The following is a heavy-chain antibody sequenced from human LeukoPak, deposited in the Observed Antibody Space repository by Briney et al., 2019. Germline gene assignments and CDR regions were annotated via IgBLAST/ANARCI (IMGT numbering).Heavy chain of an antibody. V-gene: IGHV5-51*01. J-gene: IGHJ3*01. D-gene: IGHD5/OR15-5a*01. CDR1: GYTFSSFW. CDR3: ASRLIYASAFDL. CDR2: IYPGDSDT. Sequence: PGESLKISCKGSGYTFSSFWIGWVRQVPGKGLEWMGIIYPGDSDTRYGPSFQGQVIISADRSISTVYLEWSSLKASDTAMYYCASRLIYASAFDLWGQGTMVSVSS.